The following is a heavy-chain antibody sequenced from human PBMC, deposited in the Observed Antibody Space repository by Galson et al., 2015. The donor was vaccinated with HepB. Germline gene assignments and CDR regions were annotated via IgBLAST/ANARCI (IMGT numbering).Heavy chain of an antibody. J-gene: IGHJ4*02. CDR3: ARWSDYDSSGGY. V-gene: IGHV1-69*02. Sequence: SVKVSCKASGGTFSSYTISWVRQAPGQGLEWMGRIIPILGIANYAQKFQGRVTMTRDTSTSTVYMELSSLRSEDTAVYYCARWSDYDSSGGYWGQGTLVTVSS. CDR1: GGTFSSYT. D-gene: IGHD3-22*01. CDR2: IIPILGIA.